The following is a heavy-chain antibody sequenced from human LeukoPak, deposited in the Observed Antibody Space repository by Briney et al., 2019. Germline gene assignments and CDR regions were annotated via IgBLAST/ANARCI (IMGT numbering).Heavy chain of an antibody. Sequence: SETLSLTCTVSGGSISSYYWSWIRQPPGKGLEWIGYIYYSGNTNYNPSLKSRVTISVDTSKNQFSLKLSSVTAADTAVYYCARTYYDILTGYDDAFDIWGQGTMVAVSS. CDR1: GGSISSYY. V-gene: IGHV4-59*08. CDR2: IYYSGNT. D-gene: IGHD3-9*01. CDR3: ARTYYDILTGYDDAFDI. J-gene: IGHJ3*02.